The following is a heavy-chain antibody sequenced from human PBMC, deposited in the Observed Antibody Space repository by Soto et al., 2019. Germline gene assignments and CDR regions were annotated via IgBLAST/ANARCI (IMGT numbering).Heavy chain of an antibody. CDR3: VHSPWGAAPDY. J-gene: IGHJ4*02. D-gene: IGHD3-16*01. Sequence: QITLKESGPTLVKPTQTLTLTCTVSGFSVSARGVGVGWIRQPPGKALEWLGIIYWNDDKRYSPSLKSRLTITKDTSKNQVVLTMTNMDPVDTATYYCVHSPWGAAPDYWGQGTLVTVSS. CDR1: GFSVSARGVG. CDR2: IYWNDDK. V-gene: IGHV2-5*01.